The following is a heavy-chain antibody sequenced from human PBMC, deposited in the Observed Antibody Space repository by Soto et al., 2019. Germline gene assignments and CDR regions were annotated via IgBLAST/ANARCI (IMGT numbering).Heavy chain of an antibody. CDR1: GFTFSSYN. CDR2: ISGSSSSI. V-gene: IGHV3-48*01. D-gene: IGHD3-9*01. Sequence: GGSLRLSCAASGFTFSSYNMNWVRQAPGKGLEWVSYISGSSSSIYYADSVKGRFTIPRDNAGNSLYLQMNSLRAEDTAVYYCTREVTPTGFDMWGQGTMVTVSS. J-gene: IGHJ3*02. CDR3: TREVTPTGFDM.